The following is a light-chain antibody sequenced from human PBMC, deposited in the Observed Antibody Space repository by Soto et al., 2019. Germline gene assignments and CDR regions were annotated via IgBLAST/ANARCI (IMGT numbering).Light chain of an antibody. CDR1: QSVSSY. CDR2: DAS. J-gene: IGKJ5*01. Sequence: EIVLTQSPATLSLSPGERATPSCRASQSVSSYLVWYQQKPGQAPRLLIYDASNRATGIPARFSGSGSGTDFTLTISSLDPEDFAVYYCQQRSDWPIIFGQGTRLEIK. CDR3: QQRSDWPII. V-gene: IGKV3-11*01.